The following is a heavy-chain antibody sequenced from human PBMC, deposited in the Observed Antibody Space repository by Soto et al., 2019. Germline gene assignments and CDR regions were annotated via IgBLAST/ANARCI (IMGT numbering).Heavy chain of an antibody. J-gene: IGHJ6*02. D-gene: IGHD6-6*01. CDR3: ARLAARQFHYGMDV. CDR1: GGSVNGYY. V-gene: IGHV4-34*01. Sequence: SETLSLTCAVYGGSVNGYYWNWIRQPPRKGLEWIGEINHSGSTNYNPSLKSRVTISVDTSKNQFSLKVSSVTAADTAVYYCARLAARQFHYGMDVWGQGTTVTVSS. CDR2: INHSGST.